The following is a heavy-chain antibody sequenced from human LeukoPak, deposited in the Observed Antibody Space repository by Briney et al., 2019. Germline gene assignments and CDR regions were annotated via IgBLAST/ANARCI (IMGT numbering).Heavy chain of an antibody. J-gene: IGHJ4*02. V-gene: IGHV3-30*03. CDR2: ISYDVGSNT. CDR3: ARLNLGYGYFLEATKRDY. Sequence: GGSLRLSCAASGFTFSSYGMHWARQAPGKGLEWVAVISYDVGSNTYYADSVKGRFTISRDDSKNTLYLQMNSLRAEDTAVYYCARLNLGYGYFLEATKRDYWGQGTLVTVSS. D-gene: IGHD5-18*01. CDR1: GFTFSSYG.